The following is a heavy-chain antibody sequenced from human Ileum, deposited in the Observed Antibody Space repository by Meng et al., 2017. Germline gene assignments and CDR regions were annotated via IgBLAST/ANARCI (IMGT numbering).Heavy chain of an antibody. CDR2: IYPGDSDT. CDR1: VYTFSNYW. V-gene: IGHV5-51*01. Sequence: SLMISCRGSVYTFSNYWIGCLRPMPGKGLEWMGIIYPGDSDTTYSPSFHGRVTISADKSITTTYLQCSSLKAADTAMYYCAGQVRGGNSNYWGQGTLVTVSS. J-gene: IGHJ4*02. CDR3: AGQVRGGNSNY. D-gene: IGHD4-23*01.